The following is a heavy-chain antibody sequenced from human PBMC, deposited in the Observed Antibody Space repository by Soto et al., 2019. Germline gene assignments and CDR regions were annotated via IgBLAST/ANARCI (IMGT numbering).Heavy chain of an antibody. CDR1: GYTFTGHY. J-gene: IGHJ5*01. Sequence: ASVKVSCKASGYTFTGHYIHWMRQARGQGLERMGWINPQRGGTNSAQRFQGRITITNDTNNTTSYLEVSSLTYDDTAKYYCKRAAHYFNFSKNCFDYIDSWGQGTLVTVSS. CDR2: INPQRGGT. D-gene: IGHD3-3*01. CDR3: KRAAHYFNFSKNCFDYIDS. V-gene: IGHV1-2*02.